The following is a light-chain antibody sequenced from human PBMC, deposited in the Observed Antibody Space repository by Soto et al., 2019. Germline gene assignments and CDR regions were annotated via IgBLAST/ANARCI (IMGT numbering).Light chain of an antibody. CDR1: QSINSW. CDR2: DAS. J-gene: IGKJ1*01. CDR3: QQYTSYSWT. Sequence: DIQMTQSPSTLSTSVGDRVTITCRASQSINSWLAWYQQKPGKAPQILIYDASTLKSGVPSRFSASGSGTEFTLIISSLQPDDFATYYCQQYTSYSWTFGQGTKVDI. V-gene: IGKV1-5*01.